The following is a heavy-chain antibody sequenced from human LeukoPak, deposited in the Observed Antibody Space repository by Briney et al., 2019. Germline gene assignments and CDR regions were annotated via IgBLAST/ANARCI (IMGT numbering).Heavy chain of an antibody. Sequence: GGSLRLSCAASGFTFSRDWIHWVRQVPGKGLVWVSRIDSDDGSTSYADSVKGRFTIYRDNAKKTLYLQMNSLRVEDTAVYYCLVILTEPTSPSPDGLDIWGQGTMVTVSS. CDR1: GFTFSRDW. D-gene: IGHD2-15*01. V-gene: IGHV3-74*01. CDR3: LVILTEPTSPSPDGLDI. J-gene: IGHJ3*02. CDR2: IDSDDGST.